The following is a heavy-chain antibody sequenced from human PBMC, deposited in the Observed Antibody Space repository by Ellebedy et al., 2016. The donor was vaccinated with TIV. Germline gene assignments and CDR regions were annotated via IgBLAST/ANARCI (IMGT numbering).Heavy chain of an antibody. V-gene: IGHV5-10-1*01. Sequence: GESLKISYKGSGYRFTSYYISWVRQMPGKGLEWMGRIDPSDSFTKYSPSFQGHVTISADKSNSTAYLQWSSLKASDTAMYYCGRHPYYYDSSGSYGEYYFEYWGQGTPVTVSS. D-gene: IGHD3-22*01. CDR3: GRHPYYYDSSGSYGEYYFEY. CDR2: IDPSDSFT. J-gene: IGHJ4*02. CDR1: GYRFTSYY.